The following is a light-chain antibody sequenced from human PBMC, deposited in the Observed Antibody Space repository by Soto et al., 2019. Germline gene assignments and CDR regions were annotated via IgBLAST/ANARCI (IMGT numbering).Light chain of an antibody. CDR3: QKYNSAPTWT. CDR1: QGTSNY. V-gene: IGKV1-27*01. CDR2: AAS. Sequence: DIQMTQSPSSLSASVGDRVTITCRASQGTSNYLAGYQQKPGKVPKLLIYAASTLQSGVPSRFRGSGSGTYFTLTINSLQPEDVATYYCQKYNSAPTWTFGQGTKVEIK. J-gene: IGKJ1*01.